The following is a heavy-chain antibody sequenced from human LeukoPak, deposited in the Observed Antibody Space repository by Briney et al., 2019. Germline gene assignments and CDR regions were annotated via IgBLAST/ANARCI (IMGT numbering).Heavy chain of an antibody. V-gene: IGHV3-53*01. CDR2: IYSGGNT. CDR3: ARVDSYDSGWFDY. D-gene: IGHD6-19*01. Sequence: GGSLRLSCAASGFTLSKNYMNSVRQAQGKGLEWVSVIYSGGNTYYAGSVQGRFTISRDHSENTLYLQMNSLRAEDTAVYYCARVDSYDSGWFDYGGEGTLVTVSS. CDR1: GFTLSKNY. J-gene: IGHJ4*02.